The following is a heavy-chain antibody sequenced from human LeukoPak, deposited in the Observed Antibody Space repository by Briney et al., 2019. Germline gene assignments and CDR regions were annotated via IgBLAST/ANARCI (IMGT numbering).Heavy chain of an antibody. V-gene: IGHV3-30*19. Sequence: GGSLRLSCAASGFTFSYYGMHWVRQAPGKGLEWVALISYDGSNKNYAESLKGRFTISRDNSKKTLYLQMNSLRTEDTAVYYCARRNHYESKETDYWGQGTLVTVAS. D-gene: IGHD3-22*01. CDR1: GFTFSYYG. CDR2: ISYDGSNK. J-gene: IGHJ4*02. CDR3: ARRNHYESKETDY.